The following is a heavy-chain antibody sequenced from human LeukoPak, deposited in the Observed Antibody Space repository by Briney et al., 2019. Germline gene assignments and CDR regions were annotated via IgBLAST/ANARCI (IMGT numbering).Heavy chain of an antibody. CDR3: ARGLYPDYYVSSGSSPPEH. CDR1: GFTFSSYS. CDR2: ISSSGSYI. J-gene: IGHJ1*01. Sequence: GGSLRLSCAASGFTFSSYSMNWVRQAPGKGLEWVSSISSSGSYIYYADSMQGRFTISRDNSKNSLFLQMNSLRAEDTAAYYCARGLYPDYYVSSGSSPPEHWGQGTLVTVSS. V-gene: IGHV3-21*01. D-gene: IGHD3-22*01.